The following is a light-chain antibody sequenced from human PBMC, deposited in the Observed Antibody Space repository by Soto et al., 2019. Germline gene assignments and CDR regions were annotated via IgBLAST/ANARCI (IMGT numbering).Light chain of an antibody. Sequence: DIQMTQSPSTLSASVGDRVTITCRASQSISSWLAWYQQKPGKAPKLLIYKASSLESGVPSRFGGSGSGKEFPLTISSQQHDDFATYYCQQYNSYSVTFGQGTKVEIK. V-gene: IGKV1-5*03. CDR1: QSISSW. CDR2: KAS. CDR3: QQYNSYSVT. J-gene: IGKJ1*01.